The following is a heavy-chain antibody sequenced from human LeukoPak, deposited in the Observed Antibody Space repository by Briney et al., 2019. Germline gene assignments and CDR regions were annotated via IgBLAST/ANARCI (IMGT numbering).Heavy chain of an antibody. V-gene: IGHV4-39*07. D-gene: IGHD2-2*01. CDR2: IYYSGST. Sequence: PSETLSLTCTVSGGSISSSSYYWGWIRQPPGKGLEWIGSIYYSGSTYYNPSLKSRVTISVDTSKNQFSLKLSSVTAADTAVYYCARSYRVVTVSAANAFDIWGQGTMVTVSS. CDR3: ARSYRVVTVSAANAFDI. J-gene: IGHJ3*02. CDR1: GGSISSSSYY.